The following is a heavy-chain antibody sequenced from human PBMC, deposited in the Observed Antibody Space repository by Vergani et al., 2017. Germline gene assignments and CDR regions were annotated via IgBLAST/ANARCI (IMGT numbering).Heavy chain of an antibody. D-gene: IGHD6-6*01. J-gene: IGHJ6*02. Sequence: QVQLVQSGAEVKKPGSSVKVSCKASGGTFSSYTISWVRQAPGQGLEWMGRIIPILGIANYAQQFQGRVTITADKSTSTAYMELSSLRSEDTAVYYCAGWASSSSFRDYYYGMDVWGQGTTVTVSS. CDR3: AGWASSSSFRDYYYGMDV. CDR1: GGTFSSYT. CDR2: IIPILGIA. V-gene: IGHV1-69*02.